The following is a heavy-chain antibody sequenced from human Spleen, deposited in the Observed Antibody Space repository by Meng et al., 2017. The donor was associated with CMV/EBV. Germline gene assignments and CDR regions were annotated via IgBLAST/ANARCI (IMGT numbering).Heavy chain of an antibody. Sequence: QVQLQQWGEGLLKPSETLSLTCGVSGVSISSNIRWTWVRQPPGKGLEWIGDIDDSGSTNYNPSLNSRISISLDKSKNHFSLKVNSVTAADTAVYYCARGKQDAWELLAYWGQGALVTVSS. CDR2: IDDSGST. CDR1: GVSISSNIR. D-gene: IGHD1-26*01. CDR3: ARGKQDAWELLAY. J-gene: IGHJ4*02. V-gene: IGHV4-4*02.